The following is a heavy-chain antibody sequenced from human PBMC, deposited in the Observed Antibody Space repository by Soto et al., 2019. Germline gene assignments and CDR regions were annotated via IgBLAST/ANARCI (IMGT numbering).Heavy chain of an antibody. J-gene: IGHJ4*02. CDR3: AREPYIAAAGLYYFDY. CDR2: TYYRSKWYN. CDR1: GDSVSSNSAA. V-gene: IGHV6-1*01. Sequence: SQTLSLTCAISGDSVSSNSAAWDWIRQSPSRGLEWLGRTYYRSKWYNDYAVSVKSRITINPDTSKNQFSLQLNSVTPEDTAVYYCAREPYIAAAGLYYFDYWGQGTLVNVSS. D-gene: IGHD6-13*01.